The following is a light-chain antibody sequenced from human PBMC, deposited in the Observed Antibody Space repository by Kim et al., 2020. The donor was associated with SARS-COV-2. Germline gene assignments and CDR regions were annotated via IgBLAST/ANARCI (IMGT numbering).Light chain of an antibody. Sequence: LTQPPSASGSPGQSVTISCTGTSSDVGGYNYVSWYQQHPGKAPKLMIYEVSKRPSGVPDRFSGSKSGNTASLTVSGLQAEDEADYYCSSYAGSNPVFGGGTQLTVL. CDR2: EVS. CDR3: SSYAGSNPV. CDR1: SSDVGGYNY. J-gene: IGLJ3*02. V-gene: IGLV2-8*01.